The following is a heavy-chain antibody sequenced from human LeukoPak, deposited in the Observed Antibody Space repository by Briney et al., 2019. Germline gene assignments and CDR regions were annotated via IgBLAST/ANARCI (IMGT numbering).Heavy chain of an antibody. CDR1: GGSISSSSYY. J-gene: IGHJ4*02. CDR3: ARCYYYDSSGPDY. CDR2: IYYSGST. D-gene: IGHD3-22*01. Sequence: SETLSLTCTVSGGSISSSSYYWGWIRQPPGKGLEWIGSIYYSGSTYYNPSLKSRVTISVDTSENQFSLKLSSVTAADTAVYYCARCYYYDSSGPDYWGQGTLVTVSS. V-gene: IGHV4-39*01.